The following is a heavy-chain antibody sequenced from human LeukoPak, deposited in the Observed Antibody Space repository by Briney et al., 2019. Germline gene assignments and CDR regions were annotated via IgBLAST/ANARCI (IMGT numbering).Heavy chain of an antibody. CDR1: GGSISSTNW. CDR3: AKFHDRTFDI. CDR2: IYYSGST. D-gene: IGHD3-9*01. V-gene: IGHV4-31*11. Sequence: SETQSLTCGVSGGSISSTNWWSWVRQHPGRGLEWIGFIYYSGSTSYNTSLKSRLTISVDTSKNQFSLKLSSVTAADTAVYYCAKFHDRTFDIWGQGTMVTVSS. J-gene: IGHJ3*02.